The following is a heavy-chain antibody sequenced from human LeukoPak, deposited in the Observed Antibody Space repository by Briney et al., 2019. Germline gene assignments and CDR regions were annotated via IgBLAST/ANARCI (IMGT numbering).Heavy chain of an antibody. V-gene: IGHV3-7*04. D-gene: IGHD3-9*01. CDR1: GFTFSSYW. J-gene: IGHJ4*02. Sequence: QTGGSLRLSCAASGFTFSSYWMSWVRQAPGKGLEWVANIKQDGSERYYVDSVKGRFTISRDNAKNSLYLQMNSLRAEDTAVYYCARDVASYNVLTGYRFQYYFDSWGQGTLVTVSS. CDR3: ARDVASYNVLTGYRFQYYFDS. CDR2: IKQDGSER.